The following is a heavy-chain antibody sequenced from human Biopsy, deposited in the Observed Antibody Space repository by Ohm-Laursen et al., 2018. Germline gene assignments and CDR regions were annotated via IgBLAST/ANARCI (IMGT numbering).Heavy chain of an antibody. CDR2: IYNTETT. V-gene: IGHV4-39*01. Sequence: SETLSLTCTVSGGSISSSTTYYWAWLRQPPGKGLEWIGSIYNTETTFYNPSFKSRVTISVDTSTNQFSLKVSSVTAADTALYFCARHPTGFWFDPWGHGTLVTVSS. J-gene: IGHJ5*02. CDR3: ARHPTGFWFDP. CDR1: GGSISSSTTYY.